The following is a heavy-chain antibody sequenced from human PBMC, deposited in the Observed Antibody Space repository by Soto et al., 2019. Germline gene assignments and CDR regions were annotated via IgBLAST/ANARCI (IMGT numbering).Heavy chain of an antibody. D-gene: IGHD3-16*01. CDR2: IIPIIGVT. Sequence: QVQLVQSGAEVKRPGSSVKVSCESSGDTFNSYVISWVRQAPGQGLEWMGGIIPIIGVTHYAQKFQGRAPSSALSSTGTAYMELTNLGFEDTALYYCARESLGAKGADHWGQGTLVTVSS. CDR1: GDTFNSYV. CDR3: ARESLGAKGADH. J-gene: IGHJ4*02. V-gene: IGHV1-69*17.